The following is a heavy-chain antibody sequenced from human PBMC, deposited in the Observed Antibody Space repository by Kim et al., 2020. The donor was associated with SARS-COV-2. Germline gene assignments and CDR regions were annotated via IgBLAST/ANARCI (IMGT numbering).Heavy chain of an antibody. J-gene: IGHJ4*02. V-gene: IGHV3-11*01. D-gene: IGHD5-18*01. Sequence: AYSMKGRFTIPRNNAKNSRYLQMNGLRAEDTALYYCARDGYSYGEPFDYWGQGTLVTVSS. CDR3: ARDGYSYGEPFDY.